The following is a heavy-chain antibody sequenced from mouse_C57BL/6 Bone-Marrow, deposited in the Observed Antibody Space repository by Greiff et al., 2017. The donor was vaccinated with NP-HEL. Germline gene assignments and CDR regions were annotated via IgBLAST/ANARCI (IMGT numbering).Heavy chain of an antibody. V-gene: IGHV1-26*01. D-gene: IGHD2-3*01. CDR2: INPNNGGT. CDR1: GYTFTDYY. CDR3: ARRGYYDAWFAY. J-gene: IGHJ3*01. Sequence: VQLQQSGPELVKPGASVKISCKASGYTFTDYYMNWVKQSHGKSLEWIGDINPNNGGTSYNQKFKGKATLTVDKSSSTAYMELRNLTSEGSAVYYCARRGYYDAWFAYWGQGTLVAVSA.